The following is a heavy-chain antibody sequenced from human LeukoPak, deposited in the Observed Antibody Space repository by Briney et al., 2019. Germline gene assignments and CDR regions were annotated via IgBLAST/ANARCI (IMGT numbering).Heavy chain of an antibody. Sequence: GGSLRLSCAASGFTFSDYYMSWIRQAPGKGLEWVSYISSSGSTIYYADSVKGRFTISRDNAKNSLYLQMNSLRAEDTAVYYCARDQEDDYGDYWGSYYFDYWGQGTLVTVSS. CDR3: ARDQEDDYGDYWGSYYFDY. V-gene: IGHV3-11*01. J-gene: IGHJ4*02. CDR2: ISSSGSTI. CDR1: GFTFSDYY. D-gene: IGHD4-17*01.